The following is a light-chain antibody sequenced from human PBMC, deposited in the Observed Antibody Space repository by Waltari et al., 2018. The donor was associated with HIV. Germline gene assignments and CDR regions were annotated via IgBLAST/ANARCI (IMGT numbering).Light chain of an antibody. Sequence: QSALPQSASVSGSPGQSITISFTGTSTTIGSSNLVYWYQQHPGKAPKVTIYEVNKRPAGVSNRFSGSTSGSTASLTISGLQADDEADYYGCSYAGSSNVVFGGGTKLTVL. CDR3: CSYAGSSNVV. CDR1: STTIGSSNL. V-gene: IGLV2-23*02. CDR2: EVN. J-gene: IGLJ2*01.